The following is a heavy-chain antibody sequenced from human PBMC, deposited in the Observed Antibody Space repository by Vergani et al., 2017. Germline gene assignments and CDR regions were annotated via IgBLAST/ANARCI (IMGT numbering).Heavy chain of an antibody. CDR3: ARGRRVRLVGRYFDL. Sequence: QVQLQQWGAGLLKPSETLSLTCAVYGGSFSGYYWSWIRQPQGKGLEWIGEINHSGSTNYNPSLKSRVTISVDTSKTQFSLKLISVTAADTAVYYCARGRRVRLVGRYFDLWGRGTLVTVSS. CDR2: INHSGST. V-gene: IGHV4-34*01. J-gene: IGHJ2*01. CDR1: GGSFSGYY. D-gene: IGHD6-19*01.